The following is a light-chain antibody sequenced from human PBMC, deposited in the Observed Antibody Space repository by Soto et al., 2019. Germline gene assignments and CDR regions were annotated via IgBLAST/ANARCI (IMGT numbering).Light chain of an antibody. CDR3: QQYGSSPGT. J-gene: IGKJ1*01. CDR2: GAS. V-gene: IGKV3-20*01. Sequence: EIVLTQSPGTLSLSPGERATLSCRASQSVSSSYLAWYQQKPGQAPMLLIYGASSRATGIPDRFSGSGSGTDFTLTISRLEPDDFAVYYCQQYGSSPGTFGQGTMLEIK. CDR1: QSVSSSY.